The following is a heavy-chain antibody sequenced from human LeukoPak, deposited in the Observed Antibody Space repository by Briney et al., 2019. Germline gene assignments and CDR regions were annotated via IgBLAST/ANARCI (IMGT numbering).Heavy chain of an antibody. CDR2: DSDT. V-gene: IGHV5-51*01. D-gene: IGHD5-24*01. Sequence: GESLKISCKGSGYSFANYWIGWVRQMPGKGLEWMGIDSDTGYSPSFQGQVTISADKSISTAYLQWSSLKASDTAMYYCALRVGRDGYKGWGQGTMVTVSS. CDR3: ALRVGRDGYKG. CDR1: GYSFANYW. J-gene: IGHJ3*01.